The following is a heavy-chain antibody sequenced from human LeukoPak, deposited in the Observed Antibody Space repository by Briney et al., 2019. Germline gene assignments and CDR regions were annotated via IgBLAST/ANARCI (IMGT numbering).Heavy chain of an antibody. J-gene: IGHJ4*02. CDR1: GFTFSSYA. CDR2: ISGSGGST. D-gene: IGHD3-9*01. V-gene: IGHV3-23*01. Sequence: HPGGSLRLSCAASGFTFSSYAMRWVRQAPGKGLEWVSAISGSGGSTYYADSVKGRFTISRDNSKNTLYLQMNSLRAEDTAVYYCAKDRGYDILTGYQYCFDYWGQGTLVTVSS. CDR3: AKDRGYDILTGYQYCFDY.